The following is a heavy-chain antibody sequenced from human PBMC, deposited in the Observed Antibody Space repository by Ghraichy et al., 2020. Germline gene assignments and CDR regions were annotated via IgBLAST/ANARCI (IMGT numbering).Heavy chain of an antibody. Sequence: SLRLSCAASGFIFSNYALSWVRQAPGKGLEWVSAISNSGGSTYYADSVKGRFTISRDNSKSTLYLQMNSLRAEDTAVYYCAKRVGPGDYTASFDYWGQGTLVTVSS. D-gene: IGHD2-2*01. CDR1: GFIFSNYA. V-gene: IGHV3-23*01. J-gene: IGHJ4*02. CDR3: AKRVGPGDYTASFDY. CDR2: ISNSGGST.